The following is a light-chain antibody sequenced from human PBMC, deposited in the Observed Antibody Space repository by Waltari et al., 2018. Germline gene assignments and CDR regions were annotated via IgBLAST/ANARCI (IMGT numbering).Light chain of an antibody. V-gene: IGLV2-8*01. J-gene: IGLJ1*01. CDR2: EVS. Sequence: QSALTQPPSASGSPGQSVTISCAGTCSAVGVYNYVSWYQQHPGKAPKLMIYEVSKRPSGVPDRFSGSKSGNTASLTVSGLQAEDEADYYCSSYAGSNNFDVFGTGTKVTVL. CDR1: CSAVGVYNY. CDR3: SSYAGSNNFDV.